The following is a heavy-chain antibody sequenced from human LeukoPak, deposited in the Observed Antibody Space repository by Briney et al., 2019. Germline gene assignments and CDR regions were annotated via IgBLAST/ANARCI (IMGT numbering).Heavy chain of an antibody. CDR2: INGSGDST. J-gene: IGHJ4*02. Sequence: GGSLRLSCAASGFTFSSYDMSWVRQAPGKGLKWVSGINGSGDSTYYADSVKGRFTISRDNSKNTLYLQMNSLRAEDTAVYYCARDATVAYSFDYWGQGTLVTVSS. CDR3: ARDATVAYSFDY. D-gene: IGHD4-23*01. CDR1: GFTFSSYD. V-gene: IGHV3-23*01.